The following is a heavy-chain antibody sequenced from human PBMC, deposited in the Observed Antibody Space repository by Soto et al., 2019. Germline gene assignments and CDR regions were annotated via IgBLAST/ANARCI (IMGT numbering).Heavy chain of an antibody. V-gene: IGHV4-61*08. D-gene: IGHD4-17*01. Sequence: SETLSLTCTVSGGSVRSGEYYWSWIRQSPGKALEYIGHSYYSGSAKYNPSLRGRVTILVDRSKNQFSLFLTSVTAADTAVYFCARSYITITTGYSDSWGQGALVTVSS. CDR3: ARSYITITTGYSDS. J-gene: IGHJ4*02. CDR1: GGSVRSGEYY. CDR2: SYYSGSA.